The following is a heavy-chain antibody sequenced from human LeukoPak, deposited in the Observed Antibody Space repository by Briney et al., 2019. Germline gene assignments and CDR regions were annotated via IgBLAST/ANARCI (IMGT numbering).Heavy chain of an antibody. Sequence: SETLSLTCTVSGDSIRNYYWNWIRQPPGMGLEWIGYISYIGSTNYNPSLDSRVTISLDTTKNQFSLKLRSVTAADTAVYYCASSYTSDWSYYFHYWGQGALVTVSS. D-gene: IGHD6-19*01. CDR2: ISYIGST. J-gene: IGHJ4*02. CDR1: GDSIRNYY. V-gene: IGHV4-59*08. CDR3: ASSYTSDWSYYFHY.